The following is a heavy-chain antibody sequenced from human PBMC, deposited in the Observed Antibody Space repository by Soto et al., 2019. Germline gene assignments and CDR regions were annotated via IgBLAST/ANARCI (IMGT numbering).Heavy chain of an antibody. CDR3: ARTLTDFWSGHPYYYYGMDV. CDR1: GGSISSGGYY. CDR2: IYYSGST. D-gene: IGHD3-3*01. J-gene: IGHJ6*02. V-gene: IGHV4-61*08. Sequence: LEILSLTCTVSGGSISSGGYYWSWIRQHPGKGLEWIGYIYYSGSTNYNPSLKSRVTISVDTSKNQFSLKLSSVTAADTAVYYCARTLTDFWSGHPYYYYGMDVWGQGTTVTVSS.